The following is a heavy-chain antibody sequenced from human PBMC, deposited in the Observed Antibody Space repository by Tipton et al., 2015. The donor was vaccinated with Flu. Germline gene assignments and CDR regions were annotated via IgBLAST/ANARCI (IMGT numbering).Heavy chain of an antibody. CDR2: MYTSGTT. CDR1: GGSISSFY. D-gene: IGHD3-10*01. Sequence: TLSLTCTVSGGSISSFYWSWIRQPAGKGLEWIGRMYTSGTTNYNPSLKSRVTMSVDTTKNQFSLKLSSVTAADTAVYYCARGSGSGTYMIFYFWGQGTLVTVSS. J-gene: IGHJ4*02. V-gene: IGHV4-4*07. CDR3: ARGSGSGTYMIFYF.